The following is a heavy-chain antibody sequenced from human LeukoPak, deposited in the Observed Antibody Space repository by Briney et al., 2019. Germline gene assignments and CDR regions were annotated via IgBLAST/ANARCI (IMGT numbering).Heavy chain of an antibody. CDR2: IKQDGSET. CDR3: AKGMTTNPYVFNI. Sequence: GGSLRLSCAASGFTFSNYWTSWVRQAPGKGLEWVANIKQDGSETYYVDSMKGRFTISRDNAKNTLYLQMNSLRAEDTAVYYCAKGMTTNPYVFNIWGQGTMVTVSS. CDR1: GFTFSNYW. D-gene: IGHD5-24*01. J-gene: IGHJ3*02. V-gene: IGHV3-7*05.